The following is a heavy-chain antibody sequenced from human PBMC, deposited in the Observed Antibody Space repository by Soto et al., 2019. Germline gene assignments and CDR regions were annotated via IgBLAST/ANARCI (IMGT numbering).Heavy chain of an antibody. J-gene: IGHJ5*02. V-gene: IGHV4-34*01. Sequence: SETLSLTCAVYGGSFSGYYWSWIRQPPGKGLEWIGEINHSGSTNYNPSLKSRVTISVDTSKNQFSLKLSSVTAADTAVYYCAREEGWFDPWGQGTLVTVSS. CDR1: GGSFSGYY. CDR2: INHSGST. CDR3: AREEGWFDP.